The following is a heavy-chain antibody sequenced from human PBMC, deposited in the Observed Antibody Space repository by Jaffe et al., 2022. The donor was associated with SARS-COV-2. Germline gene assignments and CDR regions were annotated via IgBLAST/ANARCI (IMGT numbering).Heavy chain of an antibody. CDR3: ASGGDYLFDY. CDR1: GASISSGSYY. CDR2: IYTSDNT. Sequence: QVQLQESGPGLVKPSQTLSLTCTVSGASISSGSYYWNWIRQPAGKGLEWIGRIYTSDNTDYNPSLKSRVTISVDTSKNQFSLKLSSVTAADTAIYYCASGGDYLFDYWGQGTLVTVSS. V-gene: IGHV4-61*02. J-gene: IGHJ4*02. D-gene: IGHD4-17*01.